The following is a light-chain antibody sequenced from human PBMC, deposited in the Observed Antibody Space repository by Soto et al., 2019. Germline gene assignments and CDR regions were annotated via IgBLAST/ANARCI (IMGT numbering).Light chain of an antibody. V-gene: IGKV4-1*01. CDR3: QQYYSTLYT. J-gene: IGKJ2*01. Sequence: DIVMTQSPDSLAVSLGERATINCKSSQSVLYSSNNKNYLAWYQQKPGQPPKLLIYWASTRESGVPDRFSGSGSGTDFTLTISILQAEGVAVYYCQQYYSTLYTFGQGTKLEIK. CDR1: QSVLYSSNNKNY. CDR2: WAS.